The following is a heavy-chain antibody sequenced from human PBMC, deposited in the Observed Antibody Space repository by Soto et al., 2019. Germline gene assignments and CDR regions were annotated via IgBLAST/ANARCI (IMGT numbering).Heavy chain of an antibody. CDR3: AITGRDSRALDY. J-gene: IGHJ4*02. CDR2: IYYSWST. D-gene: IGHD3-22*01. CDR1: VGAISSRSYY. V-gene: IGHV4-39*01. Sequence: SETLSLTCTVSVGAISSRSYYLGWIRQPPGKGLEWIGSIYYSWSTYYNPSLKSRVTISLDTSKNQFSLKLSSVTAADTPVYYCAITGRDSRALDYWGQGSLVTVA.